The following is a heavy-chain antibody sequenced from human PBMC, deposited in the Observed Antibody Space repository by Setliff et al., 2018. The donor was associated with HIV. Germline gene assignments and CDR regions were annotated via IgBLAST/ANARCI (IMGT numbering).Heavy chain of an antibody. Sequence: SETLSLTCNVSGVSISSYYWSWVRQPPGKGLEWIGYIYHRGSTYYNPSLKSRVAISVDTSKNQFSLKLSSVTAADTAVYYCAREGLAVAGLNWFDPWGQGTLVTV. CDR3: AREGLAVAGLNWFDP. V-gene: IGHV4-59*01. CDR2: IYHRGST. D-gene: IGHD6-19*01. J-gene: IGHJ5*02. CDR1: GVSISSYY.